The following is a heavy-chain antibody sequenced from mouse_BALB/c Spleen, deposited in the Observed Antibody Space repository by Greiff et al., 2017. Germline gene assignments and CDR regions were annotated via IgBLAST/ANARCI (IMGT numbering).Heavy chain of an antibody. J-gene: IGHJ2*01. CDR1: GYTFTSYW. Sequence: VQLQQSGAELAKPGASVKMSCKASGYTFTSYWMHWVKQRPGQGLEWIGYINPSTGYTEYNQKFKDKATLTADKSSSTAYMQLSSLTSEDSAVYYCARREIYYYGSSPFDYWGHGTTLTVSS. V-gene: IGHV1-7*01. D-gene: IGHD1-1*01. CDR3: ARREIYYYGSSPFDY. CDR2: INPSTGYT.